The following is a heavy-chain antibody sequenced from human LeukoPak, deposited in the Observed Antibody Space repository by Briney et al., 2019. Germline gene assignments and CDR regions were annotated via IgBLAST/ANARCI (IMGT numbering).Heavy chain of an antibody. CDR2: ISGSGGST. J-gene: IGHJ4*02. V-gene: IGHV3-23*01. CDR3: VHRVRPISV. Sequence: PGGSLRLSCAAPGFTFSSYAMSWVRQAPGKGLEWVSAISGSGGSTYYADSVKGRFTISRDNSKNSLYLQMNSLSAEDTAVYYCVHRVRPISVWGEGTLVTVSS. D-gene: IGHD3-3*01. CDR1: GFTFSSYA.